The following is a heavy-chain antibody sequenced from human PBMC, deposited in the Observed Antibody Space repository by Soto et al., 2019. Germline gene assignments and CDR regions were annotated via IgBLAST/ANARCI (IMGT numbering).Heavy chain of an antibody. J-gene: IGHJ3*02. CDR1: GDTFTGYY. CDR2: INPNSGGT. Sequence: ASLKVCCKASGDTFTGYYMHWVRQAPGQGLEWMGWINPNSGGTNYAQKFQGWVTMTRDTSISTAYMELSRLRSDDTVLYYCANAKNRVTTITGAFDIRGQGTMVTVSS. D-gene: IGHD5-12*01. CDR3: ANAKNRVTTITGAFDI. V-gene: IGHV1-2*04.